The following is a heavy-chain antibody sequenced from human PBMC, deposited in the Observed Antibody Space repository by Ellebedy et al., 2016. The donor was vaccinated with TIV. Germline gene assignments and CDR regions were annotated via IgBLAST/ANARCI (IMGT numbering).Heavy chain of an antibody. J-gene: IGHJ3*02. CDR2: ISSSSSYI. CDR1: GFTFSSYS. Sequence: PGGSLRLSCSASGFTFSSYSMNWVRQAPGRGLEWVSTISSSSSYIYYADSVKGRFTISRDNVKNSLYLQMNSLRAEDTAVYYCARGEDTTMVWGALDIWGQGTVVTVSS. V-gene: IGHV3-21*01. D-gene: IGHD5-18*01. CDR3: ARGEDTTMVWGALDI.